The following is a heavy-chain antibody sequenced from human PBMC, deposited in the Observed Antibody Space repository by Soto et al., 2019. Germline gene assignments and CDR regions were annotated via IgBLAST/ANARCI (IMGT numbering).Heavy chain of an antibody. V-gene: IGHV3-30*03. CDR1: GLTFNTSG. CDR3: ARLPPGSSWYPSYYYYYYGMDV. D-gene: IGHD6-13*01. CDR2: ISYDGATQ. J-gene: IGHJ6*02. Sequence: GGSLRLSCEVSGLTFNTSGMHWVRQAPGKGLEWLAVISYDGATQYYGDTVKGRFTISRDNSKNTLFLHMGRLRAEDTAMYYCARLPPGSSWYPSYYYYYYGMDVWGQGTKVTLS.